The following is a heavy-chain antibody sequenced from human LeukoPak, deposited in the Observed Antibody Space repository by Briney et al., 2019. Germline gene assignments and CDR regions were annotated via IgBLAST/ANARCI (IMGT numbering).Heavy chain of an antibody. J-gene: IGHJ4*02. V-gene: IGHV3-23*01. CDR2: ISGSGGST. D-gene: IGHD3-10*01. Sequence: PGGSLRLSCAASGFTFSSYAMSWVRQAPGKGLEWVSAISGSGGSTYYADSVKGRFTISRDNSKNTLYLQMNSLRAEDTAVYYCAKSGGFTPSYGDLRFDYWGQGTLVTVSS. CDR3: AKSGGFTPSYGDLRFDY. CDR1: GFTFSSYA.